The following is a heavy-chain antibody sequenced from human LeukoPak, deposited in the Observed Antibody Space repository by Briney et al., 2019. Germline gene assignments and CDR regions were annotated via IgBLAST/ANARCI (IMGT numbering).Heavy chain of an antibody. Sequence: QTGGSLRLSCAASGFTFGNYGMSWVRQAPGKGLEWVASIRYDGSEKYNVDSVKGRFTISRDTSRNTVYLQMNGLRVEDTSIYYCAKDIDHFGPIDYWGQGTLVTVSS. D-gene: IGHD3-10*01. CDR3: AKDIDHFGPIDY. CDR2: IRYDGSEK. J-gene: IGHJ4*02. V-gene: IGHV3-30*02. CDR1: GFTFGNYG.